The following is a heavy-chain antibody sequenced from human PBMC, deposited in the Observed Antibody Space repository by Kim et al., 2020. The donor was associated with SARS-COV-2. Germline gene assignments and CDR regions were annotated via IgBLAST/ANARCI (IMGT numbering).Heavy chain of an antibody. CDR2: INHSGST. J-gene: IGHJ5*02. Sequence: SETLSLTCAVYGGSFSGYYWSWIRQPPGKGLEWIGEINHSGSTNYNPSLKSRVTISVDTSKNQFSLKLSSVTAADTAVYYCARSRGRSGSGSYYLSWFDPWGQGTLVTVSS. CDR3: ARSRGRSGSGSYYLSWFDP. V-gene: IGHV4-34*01. D-gene: IGHD3-10*01. CDR1: GGSFSGYY.